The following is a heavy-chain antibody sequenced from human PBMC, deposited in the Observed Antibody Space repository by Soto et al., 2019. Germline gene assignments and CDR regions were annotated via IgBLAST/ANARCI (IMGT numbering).Heavy chain of an antibody. CDR1: GFTFSSYA. CDR3: ARSWAVAGSHDY. V-gene: IGHV3-23*01. Sequence: GSLRLSCAASGFTFSSYAMSWVRQAPGKGLEWVSAISGSGGSTYYADSVKGRFTISRDNSKNTLYLQMNSLRAEDTAVYYCARSWAVAGSHDYWGQGTLVTVSS. CDR2: ISGSGGST. D-gene: IGHD6-19*01. J-gene: IGHJ4*02.